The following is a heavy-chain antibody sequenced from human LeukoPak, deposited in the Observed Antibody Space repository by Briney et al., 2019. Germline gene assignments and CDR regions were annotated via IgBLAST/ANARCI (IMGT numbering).Heavy chain of an antibody. V-gene: IGHV3-23*01. Sequence: PGGSLRLSCAASGFIFSNYGMNWVRQAPGKGLEWVAAISASGSATSYADSVRGRFTISRDNSKSTTYLQMNSLRVEDTAVYYCAKVWGGSSGWYYFDYWGQGTQVTVSP. CDR2: ISASGSAT. CDR1: GFIFSNYG. J-gene: IGHJ4*02. CDR3: AKVWGGSSGWYYFDY. D-gene: IGHD6-19*01.